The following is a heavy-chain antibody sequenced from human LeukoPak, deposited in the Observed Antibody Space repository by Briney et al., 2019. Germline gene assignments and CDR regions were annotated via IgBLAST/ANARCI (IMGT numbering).Heavy chain of an antibody. D-gene: IGHD3-9*01. V-gene: IGHV1-18*04. CDR2: ISAYNGNT. CDR1: GYTFTSYG. Sequence: GASVKVSCKASGYTFTSYGISWVRQAPGQGLEWMGWISAYNGNTNYAQKLQGRVTMTTDTSTSTAYMELRSLRSDDTALYYCAREAPGIRYFGWLEAPDYWGRGTLVSVPS. J-gene: IGHJ4*02. CDR3: AREAPGIRYFGWLEAPDY.